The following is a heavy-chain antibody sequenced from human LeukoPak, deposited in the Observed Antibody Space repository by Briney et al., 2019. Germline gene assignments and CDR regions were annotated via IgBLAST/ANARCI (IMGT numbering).Heavy chain of an antibody. Sequence: GASVKVSCKASGYTFTSYDINWVRQATGQGLEWMGWMNPNSGNTGYAQKFQGRVTMTRNTSISTAYMELSSLRSEDTAVYYCARGRITMVRGVIRRYWFDPWGQGTLVTVSS. CDR1: GYTFTSYD. D-gene: IGHD3-10*01. CDR2: MNPNSGNT. CDR3: ARGRITMVRGVIRRYWFDP. J-gene: IGHJ5*02. V-gene: IGHV1-8*01.